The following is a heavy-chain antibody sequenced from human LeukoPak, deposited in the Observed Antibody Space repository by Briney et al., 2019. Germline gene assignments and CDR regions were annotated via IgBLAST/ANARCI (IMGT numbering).Heavy chain of an antibody. J-gene: IGHJ4*02. CDR1: GITFSSYS. CDR2: ISSFSGTI. D-gene: IGHD5-18*01. Sequence: GGSLRLSCVASGITFSSYSMNWVRQAPGKGLEWVSYISSFSGTINYADSVKGRFTISRDNSKNTLYLQMNSLRAEDTAVYYCAKDLRIQLWPPGGYWGQGTLVTVSS. V-gene: IGHV3-48*01. CDR3: AKDLRIQLWPPGGY.